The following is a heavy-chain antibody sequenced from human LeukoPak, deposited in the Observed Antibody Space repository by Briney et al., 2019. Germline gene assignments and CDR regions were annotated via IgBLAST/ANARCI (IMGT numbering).Heavy chain of an antibody. J-gene: IGHJ5*02. CDR3: ARGNTIFGVVIFPSGFDP. V-gene: IGHV4-38-2*01. D-gene: IGHD3-3*01. CDR1: GYSISSGYY. Sequence: AETLSLTCAVSGYSISSGYYWGWIRQPPGKGLEWIGSIYHSGSTYYNPSLKSRVTISVDTSKNQFSLKLSSVTAADTAVYYCARGNTIFGVVIFPSGFDPWGQGTLVTVSS. CDR2: IYHSGST.